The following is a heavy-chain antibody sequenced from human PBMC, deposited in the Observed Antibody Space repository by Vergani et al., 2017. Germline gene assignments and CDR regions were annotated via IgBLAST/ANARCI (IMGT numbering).Heavy chain of an antibody. J-gene: IGHJ6*03. CDR3: ARCGSSSFVGIKNYYYYYMDV. CDR1: GYSISSGYY. V-gene: IGHV4-38-2*01. Sequence: QVQLQESGPGLVKPSETLSLTCSVSGYSISSGYYWSWIRQPPGKGLEWIGEINHSGSTNYNPSLKSRVTISVDTSKNQFSLKLSSVTAADTAVYYCARCGSSSFVGIKNYYYYYMDVWGKGTTVTVSS. D-gene: IGHD6-6*01. CDR2: INHSGST.